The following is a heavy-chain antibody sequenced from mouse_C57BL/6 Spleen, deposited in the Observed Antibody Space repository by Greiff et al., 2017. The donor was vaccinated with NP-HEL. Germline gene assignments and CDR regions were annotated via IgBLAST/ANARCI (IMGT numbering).Heavy chain of an antibody. V-gene: IGHV2-4*01. CDR2: IWSGGST. CDR1: GFSLTSYG. D-gene: IGHD2-4*01. CDR3: AKSTMITTRVYYYAMDY. J-gene: IGHJ4*01. Sequence: VQLQQSGPGLVQPSQSLSITCTVSGFSLTSYGVHWVRQPPGKGLEWLGVIWSGGSTDYNAAFISRLSISKDNSKSQVFFKMNSLQADDTAIYYCAKSTMITTRVYYYAMDYWGQGTSVTVSS.